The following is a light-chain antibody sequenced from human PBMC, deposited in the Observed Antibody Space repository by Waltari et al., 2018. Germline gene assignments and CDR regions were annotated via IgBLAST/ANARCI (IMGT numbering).Light chain of an antibody. J-gene: IGKJ2*01. CDR2: AAS. V-gene: IGKV3-15*01. Sequence: EIVMTQSPATLCVSAGETATLSCRASQSVGGNLAWYQQKPGQAPRLLIYAASTRATGIPGRFSVSGSGTEFTLTISSLQSEDFAIYYCQQYNNWPPQDAFGQGTKLEIK. CDR3: QQYNNWPPQDA. CDR1: QSVGGN.